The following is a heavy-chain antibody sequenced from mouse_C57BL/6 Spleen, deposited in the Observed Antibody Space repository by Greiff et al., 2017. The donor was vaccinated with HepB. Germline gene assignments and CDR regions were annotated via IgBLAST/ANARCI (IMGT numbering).Heavy chain of an antibody. CDR3: ANYDGFAY. J-gene: IGHJ3*01. V-gene: IGHV1-50*01. Sequence: QVQLKQPGAELVKPGASVKLSCKASGYTFTSYWMQWVKQRPGQGLEWIGEIDPSDSYTNYTQKFKGKAPLTVDTSSSTAYMQLSSLTSEDSAVYYCANYDGFAYWGQGTLVTVSA. D-gene: IGHD2-4*01. CDR2: IDPSDSYT. CDR1: GYTFTSYW.